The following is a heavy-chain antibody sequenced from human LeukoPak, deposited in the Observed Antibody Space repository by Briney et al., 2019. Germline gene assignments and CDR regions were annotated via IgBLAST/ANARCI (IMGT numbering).Heavy chain of an antibody. CDR2: ISWNSGSI. Sequence: PGRSLRLSCAASGFTFDDYAMHWVRQAPGKGLEWVSGISWNSGSIGYADSVKGRFTTSRDNAKNSLYLQMNSLRAEDTALYYCASSDYWGQGTLVTVSS. J-gene: IGHJ4*02. CDR3: ASSDY. V-gene: IGHV3-9*01. CDR1: GFTFDDYA.